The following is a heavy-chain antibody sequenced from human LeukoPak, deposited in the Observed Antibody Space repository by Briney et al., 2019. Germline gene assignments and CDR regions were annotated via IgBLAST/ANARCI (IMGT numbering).Heavy chain of an antibody. D-gene: IGHD6-19*01. J-gene: IGHJ4*02. CDR2: ISTYNGNT. V-gene: IGHV1-18*01. Sequence: GASVKVSCETSGYTFTSYGISWVRQAPGHGLEWMGWISTYNGNTNYAQNLQGRVIMTTDTSTSTAYMELRSLRSDDTAVYYCARDTYNSGWCSDYWGQGTLVTVSS. CDR3: ARDTYNSGWCSDY. CDR1: GYTFTSYG.